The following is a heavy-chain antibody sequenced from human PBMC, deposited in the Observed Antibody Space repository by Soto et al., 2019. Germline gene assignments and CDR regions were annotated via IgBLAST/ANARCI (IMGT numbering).Heavy chain of an antibody. CDR3: CHKGGGDRILDY. V-gene: IGHV2-5*02. J-gene: IGHJ4*02. CDR1: GFSLSTSGVG. D-gene: IGHD2-8*01. Sequence: QITLKESGPALVKPTQTLTLTCTFSGFSLSTSGVGVGWIRQPPGEALEWLALIYWDDYKHFSPSLESRLTLPKDPLKNQGVLKMTNMGPLEQATILWCHKGGGDRILDYWGQGTLVTVSS. CDR2: IYWDDYK.